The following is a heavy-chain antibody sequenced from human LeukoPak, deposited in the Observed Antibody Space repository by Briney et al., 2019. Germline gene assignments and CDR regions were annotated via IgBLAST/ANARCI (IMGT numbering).Heavy chain of an antibody. CDR2: ISGGGGST. CDR1: GFTFTSYS. J-gene: IGHJ4*02. CDR3: ARKGIDGSGYDLDY. Sequence: PGGSLRLSCAASGFTFTSYSMNWVRQAPGKGLEWVSTISGGGGSTYYADSVKGRFTISRDNSKNTLYLQVNSLRAEDTAVYYCARKGIDGSGYDLDYWGQGTLVTVSS. D-gene: IGHD5-12*01. V-gene: IGHV3-23*01.